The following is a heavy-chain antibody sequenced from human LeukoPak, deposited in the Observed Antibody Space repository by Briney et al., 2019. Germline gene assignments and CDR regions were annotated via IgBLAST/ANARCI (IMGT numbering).Heavy chain of an antibody. CDR3: AREAASPGGWFDP. CDR1: GGSISGYY. D-gene: IGHD2-2*01. CDR2: IYYSGST. Sequence: SETLSLTCTVSGGSISGYYWSWIRQPPGKGLEWIGYIYYSGSTNYNPSLKSRVTISVDTSKNQFSLKLSSVTAADTAVYYCAREAASPGGWFDPWGQGTLVTVSS. J-gene: IGHJ5*02. V-gene: IGHV4-59*01.